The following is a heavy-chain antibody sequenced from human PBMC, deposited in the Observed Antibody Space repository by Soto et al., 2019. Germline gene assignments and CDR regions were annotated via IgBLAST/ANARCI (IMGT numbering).Heavy chain of an antibody. Sequence: GGSLRLSCAASGFTFSSYSMNWVRQAPGKGLEWVSYISSSSSTIYYADSVKGRFTISRDNAKNSLYLQMNSLRAEDTAVYYCARDVTGRGGSGSYYNFDYWGQGTLVTVSS. CDR2: ISSSSSTI. D-gene: IGHD3-10*01. CDR3: ARDVTGRGGSGSYYNFDY. J-gene: IGHJ4*02. V-gene: IGHV3-48*01. CDR1: GFTFSSYS.